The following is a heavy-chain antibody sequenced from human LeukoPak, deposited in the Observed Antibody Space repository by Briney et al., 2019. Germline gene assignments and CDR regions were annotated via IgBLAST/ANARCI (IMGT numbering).Heavy chain of an antibody. V-gene: IGHV3-30*02. J-gene: IGHJ4*02. D-gene: IGHD6-19*01. CDR1: GFTFSSYG. Sequence: PGASLRLSCAASGFTFSSYGMHWVRQAPGKGLEWVAFIRYDGSNKYYADSVKGRLTISRDNSKNTLYLQMNSLRAEDTAVYYCAKTPVPYSSGWYALDYWGQGTLVTVSS. CDR3: AKTPVPYSSGWYALDY. CDR2: IRYDGSNK.